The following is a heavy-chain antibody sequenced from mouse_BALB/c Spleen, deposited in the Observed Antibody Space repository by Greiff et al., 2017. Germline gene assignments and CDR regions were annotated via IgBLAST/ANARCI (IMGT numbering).Heavy chain of an antibody. CDR1: GFTFSSYT. J-gene: IGHJ2*01. Sequence: EVQGVESGGGLVQPGGSLKLSCAASGFTFSSYTMSWVRQTPEKRLEWVAYISNGGGSTYYPDTVKGRCTISRDNAKNTLYLQMSSLKSEDTAMYYCARQKPSYYFDYWGQGTTLTVSS. CDR2: ISNGGGST. V-gene: IGHV5-12-2*01. CDR3: ARQKPSYYFDY.